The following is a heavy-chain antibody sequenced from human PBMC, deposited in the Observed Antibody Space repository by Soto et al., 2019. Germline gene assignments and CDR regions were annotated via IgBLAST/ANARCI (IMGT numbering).Heavy chain of an antibody. CDR2: INHSGST. CDR3: ARGYCSGGSCYSGPHFGY. V-gene: IGHV4-34*01. Sequence: PSETLSLTCAVYGGSFSGYYWSWIRQPPGKGLEWIGEINHSGSTNYNPSLKSQVTISVDTSKDQFSLKLSPVTAADTAVYYCARGYCSGGSCYSGPHFGYWCQGTLVTVSS. CDR1: GGSFSGYY. D-gene: IGHD2-15*01. J-gene: IGHJ4*02.